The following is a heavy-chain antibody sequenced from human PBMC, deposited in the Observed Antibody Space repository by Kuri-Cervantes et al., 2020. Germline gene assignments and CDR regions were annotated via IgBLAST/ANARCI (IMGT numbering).Heavy chain of an antibody. Sequence: GSLRLSCAVYGGSFSGYYWSWIRQPPGKGLEWIGEINHSGSTYYNPSPKSRVTISVDKSKNQFSLKLSSVTAADTAVYYCARDRFGELFHYYYYGMDVWGQGTTVTVSS. V-gene: IGHV4-34*01. CDR3: ARDRFGELFHYYYYGMDV. CDR1: GGSFSGYY. J-gene: IGHJ6*02. D-gene: IGHD3-10*01. CDR2: INHSGST.